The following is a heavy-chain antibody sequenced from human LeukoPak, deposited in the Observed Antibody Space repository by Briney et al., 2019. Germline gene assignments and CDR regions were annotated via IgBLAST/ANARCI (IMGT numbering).Heavy chain of an antibody. CDR3: ARDFLAEGYSYDREYYYYYYMDV. V-gene: IGHV1-46*01. J-gene: IGHJ6*03. CDR2: INPSGGST. Sequence: GASVKVSCKASGYTFTSYYMHWVRQAPGQGLEWMGIINPSGGSTSYAQKFQGRVTMTRDTSTSTVYMELSSLRSDDTAVYYCARDFLAEGYSYDREYYYYYYMDVWGKGTTVTVSS. D-gene: IGHD5-18*01. CDR1: GYTFTSYY.